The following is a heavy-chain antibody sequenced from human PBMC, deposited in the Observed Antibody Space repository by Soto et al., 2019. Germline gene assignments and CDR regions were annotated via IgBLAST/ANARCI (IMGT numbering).Heavy chain of an antibody. CDR2: IYYSGST. Sequence: QVQLQESGPGLVKPSQTLSLTCTVSGGSISSGDYYWSWICQPPGKGLEWIGYIYYSGSTYYNPSLKSRVTISVDTSKNQFSLRLSSVTAADTAVYYCARERPDGCRLDPWGQGTLVTVSS. CDR3: ARERPDGCRLDP. CDR1: GGSISSGDYY. D-gene: IGHD6-19*01. J-gene: IGHJ5*02. V-gene: IGHV4-30-4*01.